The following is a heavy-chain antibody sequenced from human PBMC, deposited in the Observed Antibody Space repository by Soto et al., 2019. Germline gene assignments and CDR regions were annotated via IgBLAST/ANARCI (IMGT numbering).Heavy chain of an antibody. V-gene: IGHV3-15*07. CDR3: TTEWFEGGRYSYGRDYYYGMDV. CDR2: IKSKTDGGTT. D-gene: IGHD5-18*01. J-gene: IGHJ6*02. Sequence: PGGSLRLSCAASGFTFSNAWMNWVRQAPGKGLEWVGRIKSKTDGGTTDYAAPVKGRFTISRDDSKNTLYLQMNSLKTEDTAVYYCTTEWFEGGRYSYGRDYYYGMDVWGQGTTVTVSS. CDR1: GFTFSNAW.